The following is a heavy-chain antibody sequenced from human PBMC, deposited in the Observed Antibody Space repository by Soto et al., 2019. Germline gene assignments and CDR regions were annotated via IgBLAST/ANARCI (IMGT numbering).Heavy chain of an antibody. V-gene: IGHV3-72*01. CDR2: IKNKAKSYTT. CDR1: GFTFSAHY. D-gene: IGHD1-26*01. CDR3: ARVSLVGPSGGRYFDY. J-gene: IGHJ4*02. Sequence: EVQLVESGGGLVQPGGSLRLSCAASGFTFSAHYMDWVRQAPGKGLGWVGGIKNKAKSYTTEYAASVEGRFTISREDSQNSLYLQMNSLKTEDTAVYYCARVSLVGPSGGRYFDYWGQGSQVAVSS.